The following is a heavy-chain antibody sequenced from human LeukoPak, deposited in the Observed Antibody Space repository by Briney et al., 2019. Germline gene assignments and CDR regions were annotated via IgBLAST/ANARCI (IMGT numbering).Heavy chain of an antibody. CDR2: IYHSGST. Sequence: SETLSLTCAVSGYSISSGYYWGWIRQPPGKGLEWIGSIYHSGSTYYNPSLKSRVTISVDTSKNQFSLKLSSVTAADTAVYYCARDGRAAGLEYFQHWGQGTLVTVSS. CDR3: ARDGRAAGLEYFQH. CDR1: GYSISSGYY. J-gene: IGHJ1*01. V-gene: IGHV4-38-2*02. D-gene: IGHD6-19*01.